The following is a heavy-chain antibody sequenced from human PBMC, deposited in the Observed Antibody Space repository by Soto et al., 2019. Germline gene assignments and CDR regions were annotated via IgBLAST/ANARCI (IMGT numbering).Heavy chain of an antibody. CDR2: IYHSGST. V-gene: IGHV4-38-2*02. Sequence: LSLTCAVSGYSISSGYYWGWIRQPPGKGLEWIGSIYHSGSTYYNSSLKSRVTISVDTSKNQFSLKPSSVTAADTAVYYCARDRDDYYDSSGYYAGHAFDIWGQGTMVTVSS. D-gene: IGHD3-22*01. CDR3: ARDRDDYYDSSGYYAGHAFDI. CDR1: GYSISSGYY. J-gene: IGHJ3*02.